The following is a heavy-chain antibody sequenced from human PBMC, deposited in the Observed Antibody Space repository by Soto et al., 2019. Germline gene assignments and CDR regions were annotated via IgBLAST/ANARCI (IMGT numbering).Heavy chain of an antibody. CDR1: GFTFDNFA. CDR3: AKAVHYDSSGGLAY. CDR2: ISGGGGVK. D-gene: IGHD3-22*01. Sequence: GSVRRSCTTSGFTFDNFAMSCVRQAPWRGLEWVSAISGGGGVKYYADSVKGRFIISRDNSKNTVYLQLNGLRTEDTAVYYCAKAVHYDSSGGLAYWAQGTFVTVSS. J-gene: IGHJ4*02. V-gene: IGHV3-23*01.